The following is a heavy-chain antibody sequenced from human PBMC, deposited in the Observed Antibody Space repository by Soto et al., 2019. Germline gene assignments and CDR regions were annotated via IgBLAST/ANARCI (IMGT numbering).Heavy chain of an antibody. V-gene: IGHV3-23*01. Sequence: EVQLLESGGGLVQPGGSLRLSCAASGFTFSSYAMSWVRQAPGKGLEWVSAISGSGGSTYYADSVKGRFTISRDNSKNTLYLQMSSLRAEDAAVYYCARGSGVGRGLDVWGQGTTVTVSS. D-gene: IGHD3-3*01. CDR3: ARGSGVGRGLDV. CDR1: GFTFSSYA. J-gene: IGHJ6*02. CDR2: ISGSGGST.